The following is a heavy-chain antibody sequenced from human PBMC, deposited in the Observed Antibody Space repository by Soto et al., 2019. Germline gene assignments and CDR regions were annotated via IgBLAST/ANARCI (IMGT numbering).Heavy chain of an antibody. CDR1: GGTFTNYV. Sequence: QVQLVQSGAEVKKPGSSVKVSCKASGGTFTNYVFGWVRQAPGQGPEWMGTIIAMFGTTNYAPKFQGRVTITADKSTSSVYVELTSLRFDDSAVYYCARGFCGPTTCYIGRGDNWFDPWGPGTLVTVSS. CDR2: IIAMFGTT. V-gene: IGHV1-69*06. J-gene: IGHJ5*02. CDR3: ARGFCGPTTCYIGRGDNWFDP. D-gene: IGHD3-9*01.